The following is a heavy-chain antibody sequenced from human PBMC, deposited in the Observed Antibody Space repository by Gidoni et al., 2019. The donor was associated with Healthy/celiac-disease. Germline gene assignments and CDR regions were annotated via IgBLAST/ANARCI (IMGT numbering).Heavy chain of an antibody. D-gene: IGHD5-12*01. CDR1: GGTFSSYA. Sequence: QVQLVQSGAEVKKPGSSVKVSCKASGGTFSSYAISWVRQAPGQGLEWMGGIIPIFGTANYAQKFQGRVTITADESTSTAYMELSSLRSEDTAVYYCASHYSGYEPYYYYGMDVWGQGTTVTVSS. CDR3: ASHYSGYEPYYYYGMDV. CDR2: IIPIFGTA. J-gene: IGHJ6*02. V-gene: IGHV1-69*01.